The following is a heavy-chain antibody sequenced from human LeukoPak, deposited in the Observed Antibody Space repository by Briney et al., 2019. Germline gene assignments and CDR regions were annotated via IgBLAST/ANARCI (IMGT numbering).Heavy chain of an antibody. Sequence: PGGSLRLSCAASGFTFSSYGMHWVRQAPGKGLEWVAFIRYDGSNKYYADSVKGRFTISRDNSKNTLYLQMNSLRAEDTAVYYCAKVGWELLLPSAFDIWGQGTMVTVSS. D-gene: IGHD1-26*01. CDR3: AKVGWELLLPSAFDI. CDR2: IRYDGSNK. V-gene: IGHV3-30*02. CDR1: GFTFSSYG. J-gene: IGHJ3*02.